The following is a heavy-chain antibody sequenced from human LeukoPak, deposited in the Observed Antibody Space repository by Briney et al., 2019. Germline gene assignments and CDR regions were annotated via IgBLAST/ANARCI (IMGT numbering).Heavy chain of an antibody. Sequence: GGSLRLSCVASGFSFSTYWMSWVRQAPGKGLEWVANINQDGSQKQYVDSVKGRFSISRDNAKNSLYLQMNSLRAEDTAVYYCASPPMSSSGYYFEYWGQGTLVTVSS. D-gene: IGHD6-6*01. CDR3: ASPPMSSSGYYFEY. CDR1: GFSFSTYW. CDR2: INQDGSQK. V-gene: IGHV3-7*01. J-gene: IGHJ4*02.